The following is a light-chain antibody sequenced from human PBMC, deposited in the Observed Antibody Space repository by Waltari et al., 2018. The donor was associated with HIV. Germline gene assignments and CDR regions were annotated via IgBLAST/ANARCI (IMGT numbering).Light chain of an antibody. CDR2: TAS. CDR3: QQSYSTPRT. Sequence: DIQMTQFPSSLPASVGDRVTITCRASQSITNYLNWYQQKPGQATKVLSYTASSLQSGVPSRFSGSGSGTDFTLTISSLQPDDFATYYCQQSYSTPRTFGQGTKVEIK. V-gene: IGKV1-39*01. J-gene: IGKJ1*01. CDR1: QSITNY.